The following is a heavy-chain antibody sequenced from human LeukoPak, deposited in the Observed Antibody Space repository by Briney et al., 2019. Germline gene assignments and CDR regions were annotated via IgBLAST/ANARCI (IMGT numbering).Heavy chain of an antibody. J-gene: IGHJ6*02. D-gene: IGHD3-22*01. V-gene: IGHV1-46*01. Sequence: ASVKVSCKASGYTFTSYYMHWVRQAPGQGLEWMGIINPSGGSTSYAQKFQGRVTMTRDTSTSTVYMELSSLRSEDTAVYYCARVKGSGYYYVLDYYGMDVWGQGTTVTVFS. CDR2: INPSGGST. CDR3: ARVKGSGYYYVLDYYGMDV. CDR1: GYTFTSYY.